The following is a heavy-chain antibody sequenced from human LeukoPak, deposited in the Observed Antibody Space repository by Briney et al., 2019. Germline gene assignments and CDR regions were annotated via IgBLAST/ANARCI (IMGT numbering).Heavy chain of an antibody. D-gene: IGHD3-22*01. J-gene: IGHJ4*02. CDR3: ARDDGGVVVIPNDY. Sequence: GASVKVSCKASGYTFTGYYMHWVRQAPGQGLEWRGWINPNSGGTNYAQKFQGRVTMTRDTSISTAYMELSRLRSDDTAVYYCARDDGGVVVIPNDYWGQGTLVTVSS. V-gene: IGHV1-2*02. CDR2: INPNSGGT. CDR1: GYTFTGYY.